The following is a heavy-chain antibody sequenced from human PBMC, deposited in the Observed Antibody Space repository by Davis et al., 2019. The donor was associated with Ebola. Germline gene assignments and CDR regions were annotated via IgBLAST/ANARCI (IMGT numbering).Heavy chain of an antibody. Sequence: AASVKVSCKASGYTFISYTLHWVRQAPGQRLEWMGWINAGNGHTKYSQEFQGRVTMTRDTSTSTVYMELSSLRSEDTAVYYCARDGYYDILTGYPFDYWGQGTLVTVSS. V-gene: IGHV1-3*03. CDR2: INAGNGHT. D-gene: IGHD3-9*01. CDR3: ARDGYYDILTGYPFDY. CDR1: GYTFISYT. J-gene: IGHJ4*02.